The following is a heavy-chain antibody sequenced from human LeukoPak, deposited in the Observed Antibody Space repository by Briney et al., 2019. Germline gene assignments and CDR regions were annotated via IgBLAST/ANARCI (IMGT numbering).Heavy chain of an antibody. CDR2: ISYDGSNK. J-gene: IGHJ4*02. CDR1: GFTFSSYA. D-gene: IGHD4-23*01. Sequence: GGSLRLSCAASGFTFSSYAMHWVRQAPGKGLEWVAVISYDGSNKYYADSVKGRFTISRDNAKNSLYLQMNSLRAEDTAVYYCARAVGNHFDYWGQGTLVTVSS. V-gene: IGHV3-30-3*01. CDR3: ARAVGNHFDY.